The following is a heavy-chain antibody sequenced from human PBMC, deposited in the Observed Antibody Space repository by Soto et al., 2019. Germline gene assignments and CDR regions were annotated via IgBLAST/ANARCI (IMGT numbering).Heavy chain of an antibody. CDR2: IYYSGST. D-gene: IGHD3-9*01. V-gene: IGHV4-61*01. CDR3: ASYDILAAYYH. CDR1: GGSVSSGSYY. J-gene: IGHJ5*02. Sequence: TSETLSLTCTVSGGSVSSGSYYWNWIRQPPGKGLEWIGYIYYSGSTNYNPSLKSRVTISVDTSKNQFSLKLSSVTAADTVVYYCASYDILAAYYHWGQGTLVTVSS.